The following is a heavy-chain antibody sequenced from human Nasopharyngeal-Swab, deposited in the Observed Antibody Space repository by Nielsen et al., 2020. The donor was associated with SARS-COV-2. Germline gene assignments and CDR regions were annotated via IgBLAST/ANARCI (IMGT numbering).Heavy chain of an antibody. CDR3: ARLGSYYDTLSGYARHFDY. J-gene: IGHJ4*02. Sequence: SETLSLTCTVSGDSISSGKDYWNWIRQTPGGGLEWIGYIDYSGSTDHNPSLKSRVTISVDTSKNQFSLKVNSVTAADTAVYYCARLGSYYDTLSGYARHFDYWGQGILVTVSS. D-gene: IGHD3-9*01. CDR1: GDSISSGKDY. CDR2: IDYSGST. V-gene: IGHV4-30-4*01.